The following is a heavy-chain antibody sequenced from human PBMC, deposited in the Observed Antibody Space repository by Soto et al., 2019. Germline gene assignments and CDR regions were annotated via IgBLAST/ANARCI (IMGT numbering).Heavy chain of an antibody. V-gene: IGHV2-5*02. D-gene: IGHD2-15*01. Sequence: QITLKESGPTLVKPTQTLTLTRTFSGFSVSTSGVGVAWIRQSPGKALEWLALIYWDNDKRYSPFLQSRVTITKDTSKNQVVLTMTNMDPVDTATYYCAHKGGRGAGMDVWGQGTTVTVSS. CDR1: GFSVSTSGVG. CDR3: AHKGGRGAGMDV. J-gene: IGHJ6*02. CDR2: IYWDNDK.